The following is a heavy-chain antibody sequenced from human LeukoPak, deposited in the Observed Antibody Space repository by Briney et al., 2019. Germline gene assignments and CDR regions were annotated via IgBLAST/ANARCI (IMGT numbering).Heavy chain of an antibody. CDR1: GGSISSYY. D-gene: IGHD6-13*01. CDR2: IYTSGST. V-gene: IGHV4-4*07. J-gene: IGHJ3*02. Sequence: PSETLSLTCTVSGGSISSYYWSWIRQPAGKGLEWIGRIYTSGSTNYNPSLKSRVTMSVDTSKNQFFLKLSSVTAADTAVYYCARDRIAAAALGAFDIWGQGTMVTVSS. CDR3: ARDRIAAAALGAFDI.